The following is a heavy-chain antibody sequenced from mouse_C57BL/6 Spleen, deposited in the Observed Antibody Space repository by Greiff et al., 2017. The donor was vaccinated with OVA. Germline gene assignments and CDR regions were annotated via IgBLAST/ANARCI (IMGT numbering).Heavy chain of an antibody. CDR1: GFSLTSYG. J-gene: IGHJ1*03. Sequence: QVQLQQSGPGLVQPSQSLSITCTVSGFSLTSYGVHWVRQSPGQGLEWLGVIWSGGSTDYNAAFISRLSISKDNSKSQVFFKMNSLQADDTAIDYCARNHYGSSTGYFDVWGTGTTVTVSS. V-gene: IGHV2-2*01. CDR3: ARNHYGSSTGYFDV. CDR2: IWSGGST. D-gene: IGHD1-1*01.